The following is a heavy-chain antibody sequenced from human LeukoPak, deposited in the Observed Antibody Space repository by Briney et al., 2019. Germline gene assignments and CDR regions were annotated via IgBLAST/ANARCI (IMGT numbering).Heavy chain of an antibody. CDR3: ARRGYSSGWLYYFDY. CDR1: GYTFTSYG. CDR2: ISAYNGNT. D-gene: IGHD6-19*01. Sequence: GASVKVSCKASGYTFTSYGISWVRQAPGQGLEWMGWISAYNGNTNYAQKLQGRVTMTTDTSTSTAYMELRSLRSDDTAVYYCARRGYSSGWLYYFDYWGQGTLVTVSS. V-gene: IGHV1-18*01. J-gene: IGHJ4*02.